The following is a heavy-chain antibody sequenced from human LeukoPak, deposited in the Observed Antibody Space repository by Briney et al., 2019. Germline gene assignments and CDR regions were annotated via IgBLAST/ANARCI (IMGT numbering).Heavy chain of an antibody. CDR1: GFSFSNYA. CDR2: ISTGGGNT. CDR3: AKDAMSGTGTFDY. V-gene: IGHV3-23*01. J-gene: IGHJ4*02. Sequence: GGSLRLSCVASGFSFSNYAMSWVRQAPGKGLEWVSAISTGGGNTYYADSVKGRFTISRDKSENTMFLQMNSLRAEDTAVYCCAKDAMSGTGTFDYWGQGTLVTVSS. D-gene: IGHD1-14*01.